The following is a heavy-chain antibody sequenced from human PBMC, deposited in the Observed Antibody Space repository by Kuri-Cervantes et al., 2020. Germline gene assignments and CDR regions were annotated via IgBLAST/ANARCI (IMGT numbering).Heavy chain of an antibody. Sequence: GESLKISCAASGFTFSNYDIHWVRQAPGKGLEWVAVISHDGSFKNHADSVKGRFTISRDNSKITLYLQINSLRAEDTAVYYCVKNARLADHWGQGTLVTVSS. CDR1: GFTFSNYD. CDR2: ISHDGSFK. V-gene: IGHV3-30*18. J-gene: IGHJ4*02. D-gene: IGHD3-9*01. CDR3: VKNARLADH.